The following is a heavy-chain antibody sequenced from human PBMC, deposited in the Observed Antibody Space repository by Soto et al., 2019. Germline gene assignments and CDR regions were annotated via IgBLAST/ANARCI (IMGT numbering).Heavy chain of an antibody. Sequence: TLSLTCAVYGGSFSGYYWSWIRQPPGKGLEWIGEINHSGSTNYNPSLKSRVTISEDTSKNQFSLKLSSVTAADTAVYYCARNDYVWGSWFPDYWGQGTLVTVSS. D-gene: IGHD3-16*01. CDR2: INHSGST. J-gene: IGHJ4*02. CDR1: GGSFSGYY. V-gene: IGHV4-34*01. CDR3: ARNDYVWGSWFPDY.